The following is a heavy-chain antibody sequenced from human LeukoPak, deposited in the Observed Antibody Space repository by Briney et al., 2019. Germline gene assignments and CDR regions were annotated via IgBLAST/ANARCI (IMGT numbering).Heavy chain of an antibody. CDR2: ISAYNGNT. J-gene: IGHJ4*02. V-gene: IGHV1-18*04. CDR3: ARAGPGSYYDILTGYYSYYFEY. D-gene: IGHD3-9*01. CDR1: GYTFTSYY. Sequence: ASVKVSCKASGYTFTSYYMHWVRQAPGQGLEWMGWISAYNGNTNYAQKLQGRVTMTTDTSTSTAYMELRSLRSDDTAVYYCARAGPGSYYDILTGYYSYYFEYWGQGTLVTVSS.